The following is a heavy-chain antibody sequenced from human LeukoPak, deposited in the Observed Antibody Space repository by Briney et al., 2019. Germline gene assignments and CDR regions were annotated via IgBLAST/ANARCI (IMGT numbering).Heavy chain of an antibody. D-gene: IGHD6-13*01. Sequence: GEINHSGSTNYNPSLKSRVTISVDTSKNQFSLKLSSVTPEDTAVYYCARERAYSSSYYFDYWGQGTLVTVSS. CDR2: INHSGST. CDR3: ARERAYSSSYYFDY. J-gene: IGHJ4*02. V-gene: IGHV4-34*01.